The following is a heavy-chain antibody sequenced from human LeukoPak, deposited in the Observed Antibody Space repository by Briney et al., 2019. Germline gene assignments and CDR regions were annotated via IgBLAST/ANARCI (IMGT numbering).Heavy chain of an antibody. D-gene: IGHD6-19*01. V-gene: IGHV4-59*08. CDR3: ARHSSGSGGAFQY. Sequence: PSETLSLTCTVSGGSISNYYWSWIRQPPGKGLEWIGYMDDSGSTNYNPSLTSRVTISEDTSKNQLSLKLGSVTAADTAVYYCARHSSGSGGAFQYWGQGTPVTVSS. CDR2: MDDSGST. CDR1: GGSISNYY. J-gene: IGHJ4*02.